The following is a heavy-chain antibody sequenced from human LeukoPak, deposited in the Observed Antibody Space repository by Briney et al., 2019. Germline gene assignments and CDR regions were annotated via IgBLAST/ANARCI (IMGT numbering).Heavy chain of an antibody. J-gene: IGHJ4*02. CDR1: GYTLTELS. D-gene: IGHD2/OR15-2a*01. Sequence: GASVKVSCKVSGYTLTELSMHWVRQAPGKGLEWMGGFDPEDGETIYALKFQGRVTMTEDTSTDTAYMELSSPRSEDTAVYYCATVHFRRGIHFDYWGQGTLVTVSS. CDR3: ATVHFRRGIHFDY. V-gene: IGHV1-24*01. CDR2: FDPEDGET.